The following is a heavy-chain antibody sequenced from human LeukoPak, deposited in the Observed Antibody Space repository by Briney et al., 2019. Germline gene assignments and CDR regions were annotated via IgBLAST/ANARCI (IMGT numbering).Heavy chain of an antibody. D-gene: IGHD3-22*01. CDR2: VDASGST. CDR1: GASISSGNYF. Sequence: SETLSLPCTVSGASISSGNYFWSWVRQPAGKGLEWLGRVDASGSTNYNPSLKSRLSISVDTSKDQFSLKLRSVTAADTAIYYCAREPGHMFITVNWLDSWGQGTLVTVSS. V-gene: IGHV4-61*02. J-gene: IGHJ5*01. CDR3: AREPGHMFITVNWLDS.